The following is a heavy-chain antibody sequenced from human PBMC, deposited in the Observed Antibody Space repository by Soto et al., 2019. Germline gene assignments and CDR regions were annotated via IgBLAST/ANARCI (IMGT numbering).Heavy chain of an antibody. D-gene: IGHD1-26*01. CDR3: ARGEQYSGRIFDY. CDR1: GDSVSSNSAG. Sequence: SQTLSLTGAITGDSVSSNSAGWSWVRQSPSRGLEWLGRTYYRSKWYYEYAVSVRGRITINPDTSKNQYSLQLNSVTPEDTAVYFCARGEQYSGRIFDYWGQGTLDTGSS. J-gene: IGHJ5*01. CDR2: TYYRSKWYY. V-gene: IGHV6-1*01.